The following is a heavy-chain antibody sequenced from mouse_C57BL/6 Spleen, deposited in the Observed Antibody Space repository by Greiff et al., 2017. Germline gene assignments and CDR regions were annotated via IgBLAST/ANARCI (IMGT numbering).Heavy chain of an antibody. CDR3: ARGVYYDYDRGYAMDY. CDR1: GYTFTDYY. V-gene: IGHV1-26*01. CDR2: INPNNGGT. Sequence: VQLQQSGPELVKPGASVKISCKASGYTFTDYYMNWVKQSHGKSLEWIGDINPNNGGTSYNQKFKGKATLTVDKSSSTAYMELRSLTSEDSAVYYCARGVYYDYDRGYAMDYWGQGTSVTVSS. D-gene: IGHD2-4*01. J-gene: IGHJ4*01.